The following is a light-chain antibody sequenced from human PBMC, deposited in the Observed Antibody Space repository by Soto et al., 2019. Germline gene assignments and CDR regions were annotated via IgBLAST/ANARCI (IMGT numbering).Light chain of an antibody. V-gene: IGKV3-11*01. CDR2: DAS. CDR3: QQRSNWPELT. Sequence: EIVLTQSPATLSLSPGERATLSCRASQSVSSYFAWYQQKPGQAPRLLIYDASNMATGIPARFSGSGSGTDFTLTISSLEPEDFAVYYCQQRSNWPELTVGGGTKVEIK. J-gene: IGKJ4*01. CDR1: QSVSSY.